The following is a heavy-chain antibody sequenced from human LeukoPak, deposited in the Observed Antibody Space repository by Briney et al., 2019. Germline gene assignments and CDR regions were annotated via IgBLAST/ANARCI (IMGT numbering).Heavy chain of an antibody. V-gene: IGHV4-30-4*08. CDR3: ARGFYDSSGCYWVDY. CDR2: IYYSGST. D-gene: IGHD3-22*01. J-gene: IGHJ4*02. Sequence: PSETLSLTCTVSGGSISSGDYYWSWIRQPPGKGLEWIGYIYYSGSTYYNPSLKSRVTISVDTSKNQFSLKLSSVTAADTAVYYCARGFYDSSGCYWVDYWGQGTLVTVSS. CDR1: GGSISSGDYY.